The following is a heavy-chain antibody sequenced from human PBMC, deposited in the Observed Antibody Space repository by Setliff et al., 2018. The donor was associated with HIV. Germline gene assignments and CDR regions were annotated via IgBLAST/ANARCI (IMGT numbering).Heavy chain of an antibody. Sequence: ASVKVSCKASGGTFSTHAISWVRQAPGQGLEWMGGIIPIFGTADYAQRFQGRVTITADESTSTAYMELSSLRSADTAVYYCARGDMIAFGGVGPFDYWGQGTLVTVSS. CDR2: IIPIFGTA. J-gene: IGHJ4*02. D-gene: IGHD3-16*01. CDR3: ARGDMIAFGGVGPFDY. CDR1: GGTFSTHA. V-gene: IGHV1-69*13.